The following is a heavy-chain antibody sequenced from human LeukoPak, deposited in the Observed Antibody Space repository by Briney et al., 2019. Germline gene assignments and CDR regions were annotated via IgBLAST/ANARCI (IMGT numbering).Heavy chain of an antibody. V-gene: IGHV3-48*01. CDR3: ARDYGDHDAFDI. Sequence: GGSLRLSCAASGFTFSSYSMNWVRQAPGKGLEWVSYISSSSSTIYYADSVKGRFTISRDNAKNSLYLQMNGLRAEDTAVYYCARDYGDHDAFDISGQGTMVTVSS. J-gene: IGHJ3*02. CDR2: ISSSSSTI. D-gene: IGHD4-17*01. CDR1: GFTFSSYS.